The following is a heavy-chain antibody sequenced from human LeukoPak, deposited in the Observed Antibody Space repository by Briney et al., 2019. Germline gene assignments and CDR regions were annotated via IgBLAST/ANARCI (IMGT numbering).Heavy chain of an antibody. J-gene: IGHJ4*02. CDR3: AGGYYYGSGSYYKPLDY. V-gene: IGHV1-2*06. CDR1: GYTFTSYY. CDR2: INPNSGGT. D-gene: IGHD3-10*01. Sequence: GASVKVSCKASGYTFTSYYMHWVRQAPGQGLEWMGRINPNSGGTNYAQKFQGRVTMTRDTSISTAYMELSRLRSDDTAVYYCAGGYYYGSGSYYKPLDYWGQGTLVTVSS.